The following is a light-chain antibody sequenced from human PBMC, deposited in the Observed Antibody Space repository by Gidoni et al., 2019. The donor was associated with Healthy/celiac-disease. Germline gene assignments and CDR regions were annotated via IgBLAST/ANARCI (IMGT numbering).Light chain of an antibody. V-gene: IGKV1-39*01. CDR1: QSISSY. Sequence: EIQMTQSPSSLSASVGDRVTITCRASQSISSYLNWYQQKPGKAPKLLIYAASSLQSGVPSRFGGSGSGTDFTLTISSLQPEDFATYYCQQSYSTLGTFXQXTKVEIK. CDR2: AAS. J-gene: IGKJ1*01. CDR3: QQSYSTLGT.